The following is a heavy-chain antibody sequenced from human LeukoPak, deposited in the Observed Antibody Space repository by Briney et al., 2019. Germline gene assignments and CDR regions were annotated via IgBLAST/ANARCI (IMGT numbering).Heavy chain of an antibody. V-gene: IGHV3-15*01. D-gene: IGHD1-26*01. CDR3: ARESGSYYGNYYYYYMDV. Sequence: GGSLRLSCAASGFTFSNAWMSWVRQAPGKGLEWVGRIKSKTDGGTTDYAAPVKGRFTISRDDSKYSLYLQMNSLRTEDTAVYYCARESGSYYGNYYYYYMDVWGKGTTVTVSS. CDR1: GFTFSNAW. J-gene: IGHJ6*03. CDR2: IKSKTDGGTT.